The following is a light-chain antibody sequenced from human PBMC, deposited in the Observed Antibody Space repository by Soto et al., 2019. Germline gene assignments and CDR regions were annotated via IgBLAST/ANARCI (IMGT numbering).Light chain of an antibody. J-gene: IGKJ4*01. CDR1: QSVSSKY. Sequence: EIVLTQSPGTLSLSPGERATLSCRASQSVSSKYLAWYQQKPGQAPSLLIYGASSRATGFPVRFSGSGSGTDFTLTISRLGPEDFAVYYCQQYGSSPPGRTFGEGTKVEIK. CDR2: GAS. CDR3: QQYGSSPPGRT. V-gene: IGKV3-20*01.